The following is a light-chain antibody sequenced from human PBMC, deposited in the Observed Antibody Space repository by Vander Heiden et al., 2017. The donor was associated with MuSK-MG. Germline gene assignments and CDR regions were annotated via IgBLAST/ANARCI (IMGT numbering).Light chain of an antibody. CDR2: LGS. CDR1: PSPQQSNGYHD. J-gene: IGKJ1*01. CDR3: RQALQTPGA. V-gene: IGKV2-28*01. Sequence: IGVITSPLSLTVAPSGTASIPCRSGPSPQQSNGYHDLDWYRQKPGQSPQLLIYLGSNRASGVPDRFSGSGSGTDFTLKISRVEAEDVGVYYCRQALQTPGAFGQGTKVEIK.